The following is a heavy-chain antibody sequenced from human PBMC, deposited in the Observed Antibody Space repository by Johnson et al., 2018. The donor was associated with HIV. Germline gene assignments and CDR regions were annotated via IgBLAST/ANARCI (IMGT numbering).Heavy chain of an antibody. D-gene: IGHD3-3*01. J-gene: IGHJ3*02. CDR1: GFTFSSYG. Sequence: VLLVESGGGVVQPGGSLRLSCAASGFTFSSYGMHWVRQTPGKGLEWVALISDDGSKIYHADSVKGRFTISRDNSKNTLYLQMNSLRVEDTAMYYCAGGPSLEWLSGDGFDMWGQGTMVTV. V-gene: IGHV3-30*19. CDR2: ISDDGSKI. CDR3: AGGPSLEWLSGDGFDM.